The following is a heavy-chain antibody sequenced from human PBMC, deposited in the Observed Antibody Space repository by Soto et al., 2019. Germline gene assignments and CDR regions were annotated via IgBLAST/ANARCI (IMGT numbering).Heavy chain of an antibody. D-gene: IGHD3-3*01. J-gene: IGHJ4*02. Sequence: EVQLVASGGGLVKPGGSLRLSCAASGFTFSNAWMNWVRQAPGKGLEWVGRIKSKTDGGTTDYAAPVKGRFTISRDDSKNTLYLQMNSLKTEDTAVYYCTTETIFGVVIKDYWGQGTLVTVSS. CDR2: IKSKTDGGTT. CDR1: GFTFSNAW. V-gene: IGHV3-15*07. CDR3: TTETIFGVVIKDY.